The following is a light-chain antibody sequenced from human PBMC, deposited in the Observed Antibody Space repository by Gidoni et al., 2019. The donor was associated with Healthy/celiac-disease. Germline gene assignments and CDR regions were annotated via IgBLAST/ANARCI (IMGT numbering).Light chain of an antibody. CDR1: QSLLHSNVYNY. CDR3: MQALQTPCS. CDR2: LGS. V-gene: IGKV2-28*01. J-gene: IGKJ2*04. Sequence: DIVVTQSPLSVPVTRGEPAYISCRSSQSLLHSNVYNYLDWYLQKPGQSPQLLIYLGSNRASGVPARFSGSGSGTDFTLKISRVEAEDFGVYYCMQALQTPCSFXQXTKLEIK.